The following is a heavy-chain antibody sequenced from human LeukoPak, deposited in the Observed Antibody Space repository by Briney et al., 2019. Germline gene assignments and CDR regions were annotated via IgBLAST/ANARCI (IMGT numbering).Heavy chain of an antibody. CDR3: ARDLGLRYGSGAYRFDP. CDR1: GFSFSTYG. CDR2: IWYDGSHQ. D-gene: IGHD3-10*01. V-gene: IGHV3-33*08. J-gene: IGHJ5*02. Sequence: GRSLRLSCAAYGFSFSTYGMHWVRQAPGKRLESLAVIWYDGSHQYYADSVKGRFTISRDMSNNTLYLQMNNLRVDDTALYYCARDLGLRYGSGAYRFDPWGQGTQVIVSS.